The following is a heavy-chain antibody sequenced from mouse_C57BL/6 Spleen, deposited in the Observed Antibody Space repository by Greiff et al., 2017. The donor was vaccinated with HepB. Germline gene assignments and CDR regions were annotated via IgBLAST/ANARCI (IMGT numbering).Heavy chain of an antibody. CDR2: IYPGSGST. Sequence: VKLQESGAELVKPGASVKMSCKASGYTFTSYWITWVKQRPGQGLEWIGDIYPGSGSTNYNEKFKSKATLTVDTSSSTAYMQLSSLTSEDSAVYYCARERLTTVVARHFDVWGTGTTVTVSS. CDR3: ARERLTTVVARHFDV. CDR1: GYTFTSYW. V-gene: IGHV1-55*01. D-gene: IGHD1-1*01. J-gene: IGHJ1*03.